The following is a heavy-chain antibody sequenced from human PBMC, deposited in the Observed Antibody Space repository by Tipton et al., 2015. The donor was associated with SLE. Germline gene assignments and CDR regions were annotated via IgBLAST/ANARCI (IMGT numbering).Heavy chain of an antibody. CDR1: GFPFSSYE. V-gene: IGHV3-48*03. CDR3: AREGTLGRYFDY. CDR2: IGSGFSTM. Sequence: GSLRLSCAASGFPFSSYEMNWVRQAPGKGLEWVSYIGSGFSTMYYADSVKGRFTISRDNAKNSLYLQMNSLRAEDTAVYYCAREGTLGRYFDYWGQGTLVTVSS. J-gene: IGHJ4*02. D-gene: IGHD7-27*01.